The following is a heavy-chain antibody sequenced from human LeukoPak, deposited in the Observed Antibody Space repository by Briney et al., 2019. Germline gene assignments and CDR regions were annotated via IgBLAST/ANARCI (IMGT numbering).Heavy chain of an antibody. CDR3: ARLIAVSGLVDY. V-gene: IGHV3-11*01. D-gene: IGHD6-19*01. Sequence: PGGSLRLSCAASGFSFSDYYMSWIRQAPGKGLEWVSDISTSGSDTHYVKSVKGRFTMSRDNAANSMYLQMHTLRADDAAVYYCARLIAVSGLVDYWGQGTLVTVPS. CDR1: GFSFSDYY. CDR2: ISTSGSDT. J-gene: IGHJ4*02.